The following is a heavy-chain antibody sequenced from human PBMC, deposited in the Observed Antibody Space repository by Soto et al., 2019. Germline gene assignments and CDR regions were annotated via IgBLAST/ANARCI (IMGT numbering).Heavy chain of an antibody. J-gene: IGHJ3*01. CDR2: IIPMLPVT. Sequence: QVHLIQSGAEVKKPGSSVKVSCKAAGGTFNPYTLFWVRQAPGHGLEWMGRIIPMLPVTNSAQKFQGRLTLTADKSTGTAFMELTSLTSDDTAVYYCSIGSWSAETFDVWGQGTMVTVSS. CDR1: GGTFNPYT. CDR3: SIGSWSAETFDV. V-gene: IGHV1-69*02. D-gene: IGHD2-2*01.